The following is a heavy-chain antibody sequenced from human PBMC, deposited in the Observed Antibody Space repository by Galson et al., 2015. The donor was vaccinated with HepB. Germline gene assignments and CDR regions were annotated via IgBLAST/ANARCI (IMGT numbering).Heavy chain of an antibody. V-gene: IGHV1-69*06. CDR1: GGTFNSFT. Sequence: SVKVSCKASGGTFNSFTFSWVRQAPGQGLEWMGGIIPLFPTSNYAQRFQGRVTITADKSTSTAYMELTSLRSEDTAMYYCASTPGQRGSGAFHIWGRGTMITVSS. CDR3: ASTPGQRGSGAFHI. J-gene: IGHJ3*02. D-gene: IGHD3-16*01. CDR2: IIPLFPTS.